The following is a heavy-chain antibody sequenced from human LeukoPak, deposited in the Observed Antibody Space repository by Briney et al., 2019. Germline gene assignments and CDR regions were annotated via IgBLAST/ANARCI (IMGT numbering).Heavy chain of an antibody. CDR2: INPTGTGT. V-gene: IGHV1-46*01. CDR1: GYTFTNYY. D-gene: IGHD3-9*01. Sequence: AASVKVSCKASGYTFTNYYMHWVRQAPGQGLEWMGLINPTGTGTNYAQKFRGRVTLTRDTSTTTVYMELSSLRAEDTAVYYCARERQSLTGYYIGPDAFDIWGQGTMVTVSS. J-gene: IGHJ3*02. CDR3: ARERQSLTGYYIGPDAFDI.